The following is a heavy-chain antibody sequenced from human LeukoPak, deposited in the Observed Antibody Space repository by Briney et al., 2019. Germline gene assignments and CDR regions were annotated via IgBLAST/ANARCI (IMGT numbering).Heavy chain of an antibody. Sequence: SVKVSCKASGGTFSSYAISWVRQAPGQGLEWMGGIIPIFGTANYAQKFQGRVTITADESTSTAYMELSSLRSEDTAVYYCASGRFYCTNGVCPSAGRYGMDVWGQGTLVTVSS. CDR1: GGTFSSYA. V-gene: IGHV1-69*13. J-gene: IGHJ6*02. D-gene: IGHD2-8*01. CDR2: IIPIFGTA. CDR3: ASGRFYCTNGVCPSAGRYGMDV.